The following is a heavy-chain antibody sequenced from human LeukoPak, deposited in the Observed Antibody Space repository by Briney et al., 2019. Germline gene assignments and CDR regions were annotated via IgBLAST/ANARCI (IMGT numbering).Heavy chain of an antibody. CDR3: ARVEGTTGQGFDY. V-gene: IGHV3-48*01. D-gene: IGHD1-7*01. CDR1: GFTFSSYG. Sequence: PGGSLRLSCAASGFTFSSYGMSWVRQTPGKGLEWVSYISRSSATVYYAGSVQGRFTISRDNAKNLLYLQMNSLTAEDTAVYYCARVEGTTGQGFDYWGQGALVTVSS. J-gene: IGHJ4*02. CDR2: ISRSSATV.